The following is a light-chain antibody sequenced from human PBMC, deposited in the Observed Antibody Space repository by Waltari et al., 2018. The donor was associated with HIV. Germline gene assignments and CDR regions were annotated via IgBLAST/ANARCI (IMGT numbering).Light chain of an antibody. CDR3: LQTFDTPLT. CDR1: QNIYTF. CDR2: RAS. J-gene: IGKJ3*01. V-gene: IGKV1-39*01. Sequence: DIQMTQSPSSLSAFLGDRVTFTCRASQNIYTFVNWFQMKPGKTPSLLIYRASSLGRGVPSRFSGSGSGTEFSLSISSVQPDDFATYFCLQTFDTPLTFGPGTKLDV.